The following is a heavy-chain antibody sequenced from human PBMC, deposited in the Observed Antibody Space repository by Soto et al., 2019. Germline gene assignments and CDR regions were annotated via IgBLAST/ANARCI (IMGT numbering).Heavy chain of an antibody. D-gene: IGHD2-15*01. CDR2: ISAYNGNT. Sequence: QVQLVQSGAEVKKPGASVKVSCKASGYTFTSYGISWVRQAPGQGLEWMGWISAYNGNTNYAQKLQGRVTMTTDTSTRTAYMERRSLRSDDTAVYYCARVVVAAPGSPYTWFDPWGKGTLVTVSS. V-gene: IGHV1-18*01. J-gene: IGHJ5*02. CDR3: ARVVVAAPGSPYTWFDP. CDR1: GYTFTSYG.